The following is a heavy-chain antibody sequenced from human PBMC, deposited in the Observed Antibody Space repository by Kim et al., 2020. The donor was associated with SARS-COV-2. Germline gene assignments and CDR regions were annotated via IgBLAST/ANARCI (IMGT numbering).Heavy chain of an antibody. CDR2: IYYSGTT. J-gene: IGHJ4*01. D-gene: IGHD2-21*01. CDR3: ARASSLSGISYFDF. Sequence: SETLSLTCVVSRGSVRSSDYYWGWIRQPPGKGLEWIGNIYYSGTTYVNPSLESRVVMSVDTSKKQFTLRLSSVTAADTAVYFCARASSLSGISYFDFWG. V-gene: IGHV4-39*06. CDR1: RGSVRSSDYY.